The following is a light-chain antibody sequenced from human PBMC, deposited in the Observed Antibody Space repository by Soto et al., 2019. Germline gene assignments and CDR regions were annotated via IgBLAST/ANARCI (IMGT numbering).Light chain of an antibody. J-gene: IGLJ2*01. CDR1: SGHSSYA. Sequence: QSVLTQSPSASASLGASVKLTCTLSSGHSSYAIAWHQQQPEKDPRYLMKLNSDGSHSKGDGIPDRFSGSSSGAERYLTVSSLQSEDEADYYCQTWGTGWVVFGGGTKLTVL. V-gene: IGLV4-69*01. CDR2: LNSDGSH. CDR3: QTWGTGWVV.